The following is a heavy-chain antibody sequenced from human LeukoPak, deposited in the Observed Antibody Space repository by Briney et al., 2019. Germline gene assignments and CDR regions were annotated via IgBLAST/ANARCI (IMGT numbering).Heavy chain of an antibody. CDR1: GFTFSSYA. D-gene: IGHD3-9*01. CDR3: AKVSTGYFFQYYFDY. Sequence: GGTLRLSCAASGFTFSSYAMSWVRQAPGKGLEWVSALSGSGGSTYYADSVKGRFTISRDNSKNTLYLQMNSLRAEDTAVYYCAKVSTGYFFQYYFDYWGQGTLVTVSS. J-gene: IGHJ4*02. CDR2: LSGSGGST. V-gene: IGHV3-23*01.